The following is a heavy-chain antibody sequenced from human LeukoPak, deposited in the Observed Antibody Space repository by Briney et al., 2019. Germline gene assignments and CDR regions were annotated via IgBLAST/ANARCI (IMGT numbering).Heavy chain of an antibody. CDR1: GYTFTGYY. V-gene: IGHV1-2*02. Sequence: GASVKVSCKASGYTFTGYYMHWVRQAPGQGLEWMGWINPNSGGTNYAQKFQGRVTTPRDTSITTAYMELSGLRSDDTAIYYCARGKLAAPGRTGYNWFDPWGQGTLVTVSS. J-gene: IGHJ5*02. CDR2: INPNSGGT. D-gene: IGHD6-13*01. CDR3: ARGKLAAPGRTGYNWFDP.